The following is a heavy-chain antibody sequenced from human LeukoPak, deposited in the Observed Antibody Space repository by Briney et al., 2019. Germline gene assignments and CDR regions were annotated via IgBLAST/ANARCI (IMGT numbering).Heavy chain of an antibody. J-gene: IGHJ4*02. V-gene: IGHV3-21*01. CDR3: ARARYGGNSIDY. Sequence: GGSLRLSCAASGFTFSSYSMNWVRQAPGKGLEWVSSISSSSSYIYYADSVKGRFTISRDNAKNSLYLQMNSLRAEDTAVYYCARARYGGNSIDYWGQGTLVTVSS. D-gene: IGHD4-23*01. CDR1: GFTFSSYS. CDR2: ISSSSSYI.